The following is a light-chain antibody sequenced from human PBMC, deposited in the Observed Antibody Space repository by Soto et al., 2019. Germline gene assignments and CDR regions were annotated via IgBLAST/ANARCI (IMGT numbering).Light chain of an antibody. V-gene: IGLV2-11*01. CDR2: DVS. CDR3: QSYDSSLTGSI. Sequence: QSVLTQPRSVSGSPGQSVTISCTGTSSDVGGYNYVSWYQQHPGKAPKLMIYDVSKRPSGVPDRFSGSKSGSSASLAITGLQAEDEADYYCQSYDSSLTGSIFGTGTKLTVL. CDR1: SSDVGGYNY. J-gene: IGLJ1*01.